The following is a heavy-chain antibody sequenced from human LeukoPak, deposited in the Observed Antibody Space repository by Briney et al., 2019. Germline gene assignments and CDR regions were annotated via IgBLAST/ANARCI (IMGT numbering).Heavy chain of an antibody. CDR1: GYTFTSYG. CDR2: ISAYNGNT. D-gene: IGHD5-18*01. CDR3: ARDAAWIQLWFSYYGMDV. Sequence: ASVKVSCKASGYTFTSYGISWVRQAPGQGREWMGWISAYNGNTNYAQKLQGRVTMTTDTSTSTAYMELRSLRSDDTAVYYCARDAAWIQLWFSYYGMDVWGQGTTVTVSS. V-gene: IGHV1-18*01. J-gene: IGHJ6*02.